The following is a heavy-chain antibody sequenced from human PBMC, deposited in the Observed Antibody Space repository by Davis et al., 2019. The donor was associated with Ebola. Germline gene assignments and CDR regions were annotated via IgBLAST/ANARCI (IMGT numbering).Heavy chain of an antibody. Sequence: GESLKISCAASGFTFSSYWMHWVRQAPGKGLVWVSRINSDGSSTSYADSVKGRFTMSRDNAKNSLYLQMNSLRAEDTAVYYCARAGGSTTLTAPSMDVWGQGTTVTVSS. J-gene: IGHJ6*02. D-gene: IGHD2/OR15-2a*01. CDR3: ARAGGSTTLTAPSMDV. V-gene: IGHV3-74*01. CDR1: GFTFSSYW. CDR2: INSDGSST.